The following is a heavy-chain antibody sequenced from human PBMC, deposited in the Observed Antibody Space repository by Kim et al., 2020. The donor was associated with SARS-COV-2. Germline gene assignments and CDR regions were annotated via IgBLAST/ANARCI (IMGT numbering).Heavy chain of an antibody. D-gene: IGHD6-19*01. Sequence: SETLSLTCAVSGDSISGYYWAWIRQPPGRGLEWIGYVYYTGTTNYNPSLKSRVTISIDTSKNQFFMKLSSVTAADTAMYYCARLNRLAMAGSVGYHAMDVWGQGTTVTV. CDR3: ARLNRLAMAGSVGYHAMDV. CDR2: VYYTGTT. V-gene: IGHV4-59*01. J-gene: IGHJ6*02. CDR1: GDSISGYY.